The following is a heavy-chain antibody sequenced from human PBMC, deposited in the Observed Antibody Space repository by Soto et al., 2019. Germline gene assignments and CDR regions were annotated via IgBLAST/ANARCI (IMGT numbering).Heavy chain of an antibody. Sequence: PSETLSLTCTVSGGSISSYYWSWIRQPPGKGLEWIGYIYYSGSTNYNPSLKSRVAISVDTSKNQFSLKLSSVTAADTAVYYCAISPYSSGWYVHRYWGQGTLVTVSS. CDR3: AISPYSSGWYVHRY. CDR2: IYYSGST. J-gene: IGHJ4*02. D-gene: IGHD6-19*01. CDR1: GGSISSYY. V-gene: IGHV4-59*01.